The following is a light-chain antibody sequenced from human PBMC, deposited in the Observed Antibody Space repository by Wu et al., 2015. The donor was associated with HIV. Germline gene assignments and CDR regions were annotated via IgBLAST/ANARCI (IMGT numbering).Light chain of an antibody. V-gene: IGKV3-15*01. CDR1: ESVSTN. CDR2: SAS. J-gene: IGKJ2*01. CDR3: HQYGDPPTYT. Sequence: ETVMTQSPATLSVSPGERATLSCRATESVSTNLAWYQQKPGQRPRLLIYSASTRATGVPARFSGGGSGTEFTLTISSMQSEDFAVYYCHQYGDPPTYTFGQGTRLEIK.